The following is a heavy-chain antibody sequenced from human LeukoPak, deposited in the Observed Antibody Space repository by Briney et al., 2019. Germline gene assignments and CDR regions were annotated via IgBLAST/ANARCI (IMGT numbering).Heavy chain of an antibody. CDR1: GVSFGGYF. CDR2: VNHSGST. V-gene: IGHV4-34*01. J-gene: IGHJ4*02. D-gene: IGHD3-22*01. Sequence: TSETLSLTCSAYGVSFGGYFWSWIRQPPGEVLEWIGEVNHSGSTNYNPSLKSRVTISVDTSRTQFSLNLRSVTAADTAVYYCARGPPLAYYGTGGYYFFDYWGQGILVTVSP. CDR3: ARGPPLAYYGTGGYYFFDY.